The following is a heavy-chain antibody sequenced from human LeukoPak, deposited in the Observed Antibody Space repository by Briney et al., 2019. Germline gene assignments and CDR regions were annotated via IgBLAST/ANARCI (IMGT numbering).Heavy chain of an antibody. V-gene: IGHV3-15*01. Sequence: GGSLRLSCAASGFTFSNAWMSWVRQAPGKGLEWVGRIKSKTDGGTTDYAAPVKGRFAISRDDSKNTLYLQMNSLKTEDTAVYYCTTDLIVVVIRVDAFDIWGQGTMVTVSS. CDR1: GFTFSNAW. J-gene: IGHJ3*02. CDR3: TTDLIVVVIRVDAFDI. D-gene: IGHD3-22*01. CDR2: IKSKTDGGTT.